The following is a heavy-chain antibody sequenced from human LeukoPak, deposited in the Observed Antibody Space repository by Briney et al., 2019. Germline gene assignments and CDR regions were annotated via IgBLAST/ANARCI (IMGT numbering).Heavy chain of an antibody. CDR1: GFTFSSYA. D-gene: IGHD2-15*01. CDR3: AKLPIVVVVAATWWFDP. CDR2: ISGSGGST. V-gene: IGHV3-23*01. J-gene: IGHJ5*02. Sequence: GGSLRLSCAASGFTFSSYAMSWVRPAPGKGLEWVSGISGSGGSTYSADSVKGRFTISRDNSKNTLYLQMNSLRAEDTAVYYCAKLPIVVVVAATWWFDPGGRGTLVTVSS.